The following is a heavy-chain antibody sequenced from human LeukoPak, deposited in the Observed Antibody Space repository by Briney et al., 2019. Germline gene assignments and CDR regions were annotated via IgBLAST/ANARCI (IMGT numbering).Heavy chain of an antibody. D-gene: IGHD6-19*01. CDR2: IYSGGST. V-gene: IGHV3-66*02. CDR3: ARERYSSGWYSDY. Sequence: GGSLRLSCAASGFTVSSNYMSWVRQAPGKGLEWVSVIYSGGSTYYADSVKGRFTISRDNSKNTLYLQVNSLRAEDTAVYYCARERYSSGWYSDYWGQGTLVTVSS. J-gene: IGHJ4*02. CDR1: GFTVSSNY.